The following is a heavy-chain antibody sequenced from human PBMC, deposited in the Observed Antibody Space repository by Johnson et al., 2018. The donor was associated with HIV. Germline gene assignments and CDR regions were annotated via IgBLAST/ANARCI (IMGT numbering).Heavy chain of an antibody. CDR2: IKGDGSEK. V-gene: IGHV3-7*05. CDR3: ARPIARGASDI. CDR1: GFIFDDYG. Sequence: EVQLVESGGGVVRPGGSLRLSCAASGFIFDDYGMNWVRQAPGKGLEWVANIKGDGSEKYHVDSVRGRFTISRDNAKNSLYLQMDSLRAEDTAIYYCARPIARGASDIWGQGTMVTVSS. J-gene: IGHJ3*02. D-gene: IGHD3-10*01.